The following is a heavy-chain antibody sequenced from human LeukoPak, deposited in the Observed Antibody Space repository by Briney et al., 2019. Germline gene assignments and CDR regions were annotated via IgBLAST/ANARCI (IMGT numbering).Heavy chain of an antibody. Sequence: PSETLSLTCAVYGGSFSGYYWSWIRQPPGKGLEWIGEINHSGSTNYNPSLKSRVTISVDTSKNQFSLKLSSVTAADTAVYYCARVRNDFWSGYRDYYFDYWGQGTLVTVSS. D-gene: IGHD3-3*01. J-gene: IGHJ4*02. CDR2: INHSGST. V-gene: IGHV4-34*01. CDR3: ARVRNDFWSGYRDYYFDY. CDR1: GGSFSGYY.